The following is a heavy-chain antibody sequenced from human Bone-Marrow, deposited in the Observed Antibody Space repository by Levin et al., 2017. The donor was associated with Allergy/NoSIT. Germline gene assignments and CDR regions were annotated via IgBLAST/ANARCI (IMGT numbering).Heavy chain of an antibody. CDR2: ISSNGGST. Sequence: PGGSLRLSCSASGFTFSSYAMHWVRQAPGKGLEYVSAISSNGGSTYYADSVKGRFTISRDNSKNTMYLQMSSLRAEDTAVYYCVKDVLNGGYDRPGGYYYYYMDVWGKGTTVTVSS. CDR1: GFTFSSYA. J-gene: IGHJ6*03. V-gene: IGHV3-64D*06. CDR3: VKDVLNGGYDRPGGYYYYYMDV. D-gene: IGHD5-12*01.